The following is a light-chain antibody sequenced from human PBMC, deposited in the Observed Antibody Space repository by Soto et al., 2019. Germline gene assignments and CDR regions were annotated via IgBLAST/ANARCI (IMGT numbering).Light chain of an antibody. Sequence: DIQMTQSPSSLSASVGDRVTITCRASQSISSYLNWYQQKPGKAPQLLIYAATSLQSGVPSRFSGSGSGTDFPLTISSLQPEDFATYYCQQSYSTLALTFGGGTKVEIK. CDR2: AAT. V-gene: IGKV1-39*01. J-gene: IGKJ4*01. CDR3: QQSYSTLALT. CDR1: QSISSY.